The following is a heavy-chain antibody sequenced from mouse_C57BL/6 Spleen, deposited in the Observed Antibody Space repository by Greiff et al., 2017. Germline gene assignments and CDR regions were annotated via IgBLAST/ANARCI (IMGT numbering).Heavy chain of an antibody. Sequence: QVQLQQPGAELVMPGASVKLSCKASGYTFTSYWMHWVKQRPGQGLEWIGEIDPSDSYTNYNQKFKGKSTLTVDKSSSTAYMQLSSLTSEDSAVYYCARGSSGWAMGDWGQGASVTVSS. D-gene: IGHD3-2*02. CDR3: ARGSSGWAMGD. CDR1: GYTFTSYW. CDR2: IDPSDSYT. J-gene: IGHJ4*01. V-gene: IGHV1-69*01.